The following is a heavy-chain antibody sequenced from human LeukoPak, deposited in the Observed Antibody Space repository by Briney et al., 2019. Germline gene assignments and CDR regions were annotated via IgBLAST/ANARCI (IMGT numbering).Heavy chain of an antibody. J-gene: IGHJ4*02. Sequence: GASVKVSCKASGYTFTGYAIHWVRQAPGQRLEWMGWMNAGSTNTKYLPKFQGRVTFTRDTSASTGYMEVSSLRSEDTAVYYCARGRIGSYSSNSFDYWGQGTLVTVSS. CDR3: ARGRIGSYSSNSFDY. D-gene: IGHD1-26*01. CDR1: GYTFTGYA. CDR2: MNAGSTNT. V-gene: IGHV1-3*01.